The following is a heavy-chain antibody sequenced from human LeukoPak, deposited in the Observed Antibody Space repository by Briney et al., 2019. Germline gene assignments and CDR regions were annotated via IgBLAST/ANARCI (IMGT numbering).Heavy chain of an antibody. J-gene: IGHJ4*02. D-gene: IGHD6-19*01. CDR2: TSASGDGT. CDR1: GFTFSSTA. V-gene: IGHV3-23*01. CDR3: AKGSRSIAVDNLCDY. Sequence: GGSLRLSCAASGFTFSSTAMSWVRRAPGKGLEWVSATSASGDGTFYADSVKGRFIISRDNSKNTLYLQMNSLRAEDTAVYYCAKGSRSIAVDNLCDYWGQGSLVTVSS.